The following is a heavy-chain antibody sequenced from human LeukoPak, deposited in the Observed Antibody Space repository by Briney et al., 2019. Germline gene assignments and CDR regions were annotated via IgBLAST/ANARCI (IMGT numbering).Heavy chain of an antibody. J-gene: IGHJ4*02. Sequence: ASVKVSCKASGYTFTGYYMHWVRQAPGQGLEWMGWINPNSGGTNYAQKFQGRVTMTRDTSNSTAYMELSRLRSDDTAVYYCARGGLTIFGVVNFDYWGQGTLVTVSS. CDR3: ARGGLTIFGVVNFDY. V-gene: IGHV1-2*02. CDR1: GYTFTGYY. CDR2: INPNSGGT. D-gene: IGHD3-3*01.